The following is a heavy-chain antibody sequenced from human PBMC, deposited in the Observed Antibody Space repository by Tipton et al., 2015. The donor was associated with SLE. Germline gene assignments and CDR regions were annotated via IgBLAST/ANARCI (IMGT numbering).Heavy chain of an antibody. J-gene: IGHJ3*02. CDR2: IFSKGST. Sequence: TLSLTCTVSGGSISSGNYYWSWIRQPAGKEPEWIGRIFSKGSTNENPSLKSRVTISMGMSKNLLSLELSSVTAADTAVYYCARGVAHYFDLGTFDIWGQGTVVTVSS. V-gene: IGHV4-61*02. CDR1: GGSISSGNYY. D-gene: IGHD3-22*01. CDR3: ARGVAHYFDLGTFDI.